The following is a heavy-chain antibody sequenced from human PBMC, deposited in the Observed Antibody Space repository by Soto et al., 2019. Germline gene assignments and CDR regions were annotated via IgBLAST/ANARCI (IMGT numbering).Heavy chain of an antibody. CDR3: ARDEWLVPAADYYYYGMDV. CDR2: ISAYNGNT. V-gene: IGHV1-18*01. CDR1: GYTFTSYG. J-gene: IGHJ6*02. D-gene: IGHD2-2*01. Sequence: ASVKVSCKASGYTFTSYGISWVRQAPGQGLEWMGWISAYNGNTNYAQKLQGRVTMTTDTSTSTAYMELRSLRSDDKAVYYCARDEWLVPAADYYYYGMDVWGQGTTVTVSS.